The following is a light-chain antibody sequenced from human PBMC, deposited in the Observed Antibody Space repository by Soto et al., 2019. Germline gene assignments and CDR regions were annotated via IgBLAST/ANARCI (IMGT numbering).Light chain of an antibody. CDR1: QSINNY. CDR3: QQSYNTPPWT. Sequence: DIQMTHSPSSLSASVGDRVTITCRASQSINNYLNWYQQKPGKAPQLLIYAASSLQSGVPSRFSGSGSGTDFTLTISSLQPEDFATYYCQQSYNTPPWTFGQGTKVDIK. CDR2: AAS. J-gene: IGKJ1*01. V-gene: IGKV1-39*01.